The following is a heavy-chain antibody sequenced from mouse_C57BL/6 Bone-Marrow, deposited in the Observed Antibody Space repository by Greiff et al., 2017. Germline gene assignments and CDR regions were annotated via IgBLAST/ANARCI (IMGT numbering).Heavy chain of an antibody. D-gene: IGHD1-1*01. V-gene: IGHV2-2*01. CDR3: ANYYTDAMDY. Sequence: QVQLQQSGPGLVQPSQSLSITCTVSGFSLTSYGVHWVRQSPGKGLEWLGVIWSGGSTDYNADFITRLSISKENSKSHVFFKMNSLQADDTAIYYCANYYTDAMDYWGQGTSVTVAS. CDR1: GFSLTSYG. CDR2: IWSGGST. J-gene: IGHJ4*01.